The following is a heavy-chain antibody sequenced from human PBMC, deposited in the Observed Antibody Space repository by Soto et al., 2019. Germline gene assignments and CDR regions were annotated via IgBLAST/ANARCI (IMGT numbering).Heavy chain of an antibody. D-gene: IGHD4-4*01. V-gene: IGHV1-69*06. J-gene: IGHJ6*02. CDR1: GGTFSSYA. CDR2: IIPIFGTA. Sequence: GASVKVSCKASGGTFSSYAISWVRQAPGQGLEWTGGIIPIFGTANYAQKFQGRVTITADKSTSTAYMELSSLRSEDTAVYYCARVLVDYTGHYYYYYGMDVWGQGTTVTVSS. CDR3: ARVLVDYTGHYYYYYGMDV.